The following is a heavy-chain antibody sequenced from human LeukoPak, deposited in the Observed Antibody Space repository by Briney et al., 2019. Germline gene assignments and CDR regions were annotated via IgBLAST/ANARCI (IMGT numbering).Heavy chain of an antibody. V-gene: IGHV4-31*03. CDR2: IYYSGST. CDR1: GGSISSGGYY. CDR3: ARGNGFWRGYYPDTWFDP. J-gene: IGHJ5*02. Sequence: SQTLSLTCTVSGGSISSGGYYWSWIRQPPGKGLEWLGYIYYSGSTYYTPSLKSRVTISVDTSKNQFSLKLSSVSAADTAVYYCARGNGFWRGYYPDTWFDPWGQGTLVTVSS. D-gene: IGHD3-3*01.